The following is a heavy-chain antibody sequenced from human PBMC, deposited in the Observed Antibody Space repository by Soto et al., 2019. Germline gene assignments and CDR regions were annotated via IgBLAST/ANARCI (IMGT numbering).Heavy chain of an antibody. CDR2: INPNGGGT. D-gene: IGHD1-26*01. V-gene: IGHV1-2*02. CDR1: GYTFTGYY. J-gene: IGHJ6*02. CDR3: ARASFDSGTNAPPVEF. Sequence: ASVKVSCKASGYTFTGYYMHWVRQAPGQGLEWMGWINPNGGGTNYAQNFQGRVTMTRETCISTAYMELNRLRSDDTAVYYCARASFDSGTNAPPVEFWGQGTTVTGSS.